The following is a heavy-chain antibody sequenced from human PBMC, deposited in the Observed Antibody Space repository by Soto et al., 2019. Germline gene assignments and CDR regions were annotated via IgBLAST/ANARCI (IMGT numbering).Heavy chain of an antibody. CDR2: MNPNSGNT. CDR1: GYTFTSYD. CDR3: ARAARTTETPNYYYYYYMDV. D-gene: IGHD4-4*01. Sequence: ASVKVSCKASGYTFTSYDINWVRQATGQGLEWMGWMNPNSGNTGYAQKFQGRVTMTRNTSISTAYMELSSLRSEDTAVYYCARAARTTETPNYYYYYYMDVWGKGTTVTVSS. V-gene: IGHV1-8*01. J-gene: IGHJ6*03.